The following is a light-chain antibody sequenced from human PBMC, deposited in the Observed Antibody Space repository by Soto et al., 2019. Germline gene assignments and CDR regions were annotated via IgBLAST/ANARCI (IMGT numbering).Light chain of an antibody. CDR2: SND. CDR1: TSNIGTNT. J-gene: IGLJ2*01. V-gene: IGLV1-44*01. Sequence: QSVLTQSPSASGTPGQRVSISCSGSTSNIGTNTVSWYQHVPGTAPKLLIYSNDQRPSAVPGRFSGSKSGTSASLATSGLLSEDEADYYCATWDDSLNVVFGGGTKVTVL. CDR3: ATWDDSLNVV.